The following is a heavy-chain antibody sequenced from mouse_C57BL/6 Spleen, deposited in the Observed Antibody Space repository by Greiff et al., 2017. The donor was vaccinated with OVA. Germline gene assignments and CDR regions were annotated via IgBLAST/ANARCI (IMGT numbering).Heavy chain of an antibody. D-gene: IGHD2-1*01. CDR1: GYTFTDYN. J-gene: IGHJ2*01. CDR2: INPNNGGT. Sequence: DVQLQESGPELVKPGASVKIPCKASGYTFTDYNMDWVKQSHGKSLEWIGDINPNNGGTIYNQKFKGKATLTVDKSSSTAYMELRSLTSEDTAVYYCARPIYYGNYFDYWGQGTTLTVSS. V-gene: IGHV1-18*01. CDR3: ARPIYYGNYFDY.